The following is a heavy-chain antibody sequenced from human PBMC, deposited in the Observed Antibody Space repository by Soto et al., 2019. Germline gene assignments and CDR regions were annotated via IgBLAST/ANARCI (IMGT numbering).Heavy chain of an antibody. CDR2: FFYGGST. D-gene: IGHD4-17*01. Sequence: SWTLSLACTVSGGSIRIPSDNVGWVRQPPGKGPEWIGSFFYGGSTHYNPSLTSRLAISVDTARSQVSLNLTSVTAADTAIYYCATVASTHFDSWGPGTLVTVSS. V-gene: IGHV4-39*01. CDR1: GGSIRIPSDN. J-gene: IGHJ4*02. CDR3: ATVASTHFDS.